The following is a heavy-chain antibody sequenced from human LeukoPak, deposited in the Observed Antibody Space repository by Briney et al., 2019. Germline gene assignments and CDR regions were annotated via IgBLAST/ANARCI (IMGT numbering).Heavy chain of an antibody. CDR1: GFTFSSYA. Sequence: TGGSLRLPCAASGFTFSSYAMSWVRQAPGKGLEWVSAISGSGGSTYYADSVKGRFTISRDNSKNTLYLQMNSLRAEDTAVYYCVRGGVPAAIFGYWGQGTLVTVSS. CDR2: ISGSGGST. D-gene: IGHD2-2*02. J-gene: IGHJ4*02. V-gene: IGHV3-23*01. CDR3: VRGGVPAAIFGY.